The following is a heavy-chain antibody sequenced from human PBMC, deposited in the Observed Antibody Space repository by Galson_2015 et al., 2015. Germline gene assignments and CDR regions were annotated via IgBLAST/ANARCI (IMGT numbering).Heavy chain of an antibody. Sequence: SLRLSCAASGFTFSSYSMNWVRQAPGKGLEWVSSIDSRSTYIYYADSVKGRFTISRDNAKNSLNLQMNSLRAEDTAVYYCARHAAAPGYSTGWYWRGPPDYWGQGTLVTVSS. CDR2: IDSRSTYI. D-gene: IGHD6-19*01. CDR1: GFTFSSYS. J-gene: IGHJ4*02. V-gene: IGHV3-21*01. CDR3: ARHAAAPGYSTGWYWRGPPDY.